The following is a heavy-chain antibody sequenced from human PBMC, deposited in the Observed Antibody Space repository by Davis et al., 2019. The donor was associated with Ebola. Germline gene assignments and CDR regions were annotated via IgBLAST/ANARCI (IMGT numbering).Heavy chain of an antibody. CDR3: ARDLAERGVSSPRRLDY. CDR1: GGSISSSSYY. Sequence: SETLSLTCTVSGGSISSSSYYWGWIRQPPGKGLEWIGSIYYSGSTYYNPSLKSRVTISVDKSKNQFSLKLSSVTAADTAMYYCARDLAERGVSSPRRLDYWGQGTLVTVSS. CDR2: IYYSGST. D-gene: IGHD6-13*01. J-gene: IGHJ4*02. V-gene: IGHV4-39*07.